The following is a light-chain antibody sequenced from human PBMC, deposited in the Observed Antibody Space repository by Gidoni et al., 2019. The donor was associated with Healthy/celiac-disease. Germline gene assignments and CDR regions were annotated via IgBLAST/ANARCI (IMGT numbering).Light chain of an antibody. Sequence: SSELTKPPSVSVSPGQTARITCSEDALPKQYAYWYQQMPGQAPVLVIYQYSARPSGIPERFSGSSSGTTVTLTISGVQAEDEADYYCQSADSSGTYEVFGGGTKLTVL. CDR1: ALPKQY. CDR2: QYS. J-gene: IGLJ2*01. CDR3: QSADSSGTYEV. V-gene: IGLV3-25*03.